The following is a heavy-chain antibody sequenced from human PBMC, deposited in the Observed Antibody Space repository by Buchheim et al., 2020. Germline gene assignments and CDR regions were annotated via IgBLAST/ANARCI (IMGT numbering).Heavy chain of an antibody. Sequence: QVQLVQSGAEVKRPGASVKISCKASGYTFTLYAMHWVRQAPGQRLEWMGWIDADSGKTKYSQDFQDRVTISRDKSATIVYMELSSLTFEDTAVYFCARGDDYGDHWGQGTL. CDR3: ARGDDYGDH. CDR2: IDADSGKT. V-gene: IGHV1-3*01. CDR1: GYTFTLYA. J-gene: IGHJ4*02.